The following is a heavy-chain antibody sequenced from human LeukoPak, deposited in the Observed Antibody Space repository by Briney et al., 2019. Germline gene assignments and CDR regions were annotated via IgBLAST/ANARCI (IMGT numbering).Heavy chain of an antibody. CDR2: INPSGGST. V-gene: IGHV1-46*01. Sequence: ASVKVSCKASGYTFTSYYMHWVRQAPGQGLEWMGIINPSGGSTSYAQKFQGRVTMTRDTSASTAYMELSSLRSEDTAVYYCARQLVVVAASYDYWGQGTLVTVSS. CDR1: GYTFTSYY. J-gene: IGHJ4*02. D-gene: IGHD2-15*01. CDR3: ARQLVVVAASYDY.